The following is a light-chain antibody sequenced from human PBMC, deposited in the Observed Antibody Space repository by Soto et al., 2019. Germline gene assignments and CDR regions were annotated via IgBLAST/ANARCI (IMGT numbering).Light chain of an antibody. CDR1: QSFADN. V-gene: IGKV3-15*01. J-gene: IGKJ5*01. Sequence: SLSAATVSVSPGERVTLSCRSSQSFADNLAFFQQKPGQGPRLLIYGASTRATGIPARFSGSGSETDFTLTVSSLRSEDSAVYYCQQYNYWPITFGQGTRLETK. CDR2: GAS. CDR3: QQYNYWPIT.